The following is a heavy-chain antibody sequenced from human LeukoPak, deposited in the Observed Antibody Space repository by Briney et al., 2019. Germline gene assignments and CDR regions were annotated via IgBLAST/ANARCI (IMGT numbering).Heavy chain of an antibody. CDR1: GFTFDDYA. D-gene: IGHD3-22*01. J-gene: IGHJ3*02. CDR2: ISWNSGSI. Sequence: GRSLRLSCAASGFTFDDYAMHWVRHAPGKGLEGGSGISWNSGSIGYADSVKGRFTISRDNAKNSLHLQMNSLRAEETALYYCAKDIGYDRGDAFDMWGKGKKVTVSS. CDR3: AKDIGYDRGDAFDM. V-gene: IGHV3-9*01.